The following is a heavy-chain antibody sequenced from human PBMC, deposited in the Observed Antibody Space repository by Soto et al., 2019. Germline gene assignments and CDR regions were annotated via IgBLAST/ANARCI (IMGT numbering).Heavy chain of an antibody. CDR3: ASVFSDSSGYYNY. CDR2: ISSSSSYT. J-gene: IGHJ4*02. CDR1: GFTFSDDY. D-gene: IGHD3-22*01. V-gene: IGHV3-11*06. Sequence: SLSLSCAASGFTFSDDYMRWIRQSPVNGLEWVSYISSSSSYTNYADSVEGRFTICRDNAKNSLYLQMNSLRAEDTAVYYCASVFSDSSGYYNYWGQGTLVTVSS.